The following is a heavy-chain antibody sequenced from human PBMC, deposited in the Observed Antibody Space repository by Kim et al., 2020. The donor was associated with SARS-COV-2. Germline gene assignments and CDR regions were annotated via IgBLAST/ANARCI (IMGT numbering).Heavy chain of an antibody. J-gene: IGHJ3*01. CDR1: GVSFSGYY. Sequence: SETLSLTCAVYGVSFSGYYWSWIRQPPGKGLEWIGEINHSGSTNYNPSLKSRVTISVDTSKNQFSLKLSSVTAADTAVYYCARRFGSRYSSSSLGPMRAFDVWGQGTMVTVSS. CDR3: ARRFGSRYSSSSLGPMRAFDV. D-gene: IGHD6-6*01. CDR2: INHSGST. V-gene: IGHV4-34*01.